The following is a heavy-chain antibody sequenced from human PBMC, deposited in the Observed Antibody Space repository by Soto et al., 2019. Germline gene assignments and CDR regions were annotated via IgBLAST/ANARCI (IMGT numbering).Heavy chain of an antibody. CDR2: IIPIFGTP. D-gene: IGHD3-10*01. CDR1: GGIFSTYA. Sequence: QVQLGQSGAEVKKPGSSVKVSCKASGGIFSTYAISWLRRAPGQGLEWMGGIIPIFGTPNYAQRFQGRVTITAEESTSTAYMELSRLRSEDTAVYYCARDRDDYGSGNYYNRIDFWGQGTLVTLSS. CDR3: ARDRDDYGSGNYYNRIDF. J-gene: IGHJ4*02. V-gene: IGHV1-69*01.